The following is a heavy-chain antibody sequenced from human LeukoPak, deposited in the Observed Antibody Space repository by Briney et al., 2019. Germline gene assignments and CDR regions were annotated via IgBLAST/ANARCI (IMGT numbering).Heavy chain of an antibody. D-gene: IGHD3-3*01. CDR3: ARGRIFGVVNRRKGKNNTNWFDP. Sequence: ASVKVSCKASGYTFTSYGISWVRQATGQGLEWMGWMNPNSGNTGYAQKFQGRVTMTRNTSISTAYMELSSLRSEDTAVYYCARGRIFGVVNRRKGKNNTNWFDPWGQGTLVTVSS. CDR2: MNPNSGNT. J-gene: IGHJ5*02. CDR1: GYTFTSYG. V-gene: IGHV1-8*02.